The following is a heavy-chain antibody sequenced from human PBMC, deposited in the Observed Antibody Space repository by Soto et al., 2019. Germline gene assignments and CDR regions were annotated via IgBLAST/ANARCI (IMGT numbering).Heavy chain of an antibody. Sequence: SETLSLTCAVYGGSFSGYYWSWIRQPPGKGLEWIGEINHSGSTNYNPSLKSRVTISVDTSKNQFSLKLSSVTAADTAVYYCARGGLVGATKDISYYGMDVWGQGTTVTVSS. D-gene: IGHD1-26*01. CDR3: ARGGLVGATKDISYYGMDV. CDR2: INHSGST. V-gene: IGHV4-34*01. CDR1: GGSFSGYY. J-gene: IGHJ6*02.